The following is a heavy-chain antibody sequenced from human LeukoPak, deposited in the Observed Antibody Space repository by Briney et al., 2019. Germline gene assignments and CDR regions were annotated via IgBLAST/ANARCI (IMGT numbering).Heavy chain of an antibody. J-gene: IGHJ5*02. Sequence: SETLSLTCAVSGGSISSSNLWSWVRQPPGKGLEWIGEIYHSGSTNYNPSLKSRVTISVDKSKNQFSLKLSSVTAADTAVYYCARDYGSGSYSNWFDPWGQGTLVTVSS. CDR1: GGSISSSNL. V-gene: IGHV4-4*02. CDR3: ARDYGSGSYSNWFDP. D-gene: IGHD3-10*01. CDR2: IYHSGST.